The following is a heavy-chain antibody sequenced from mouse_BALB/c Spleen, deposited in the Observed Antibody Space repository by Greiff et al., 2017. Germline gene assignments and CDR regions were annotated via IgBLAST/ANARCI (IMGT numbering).Heavy chain of an antibody. CDR1: GYSITSDYA. V-gene: IGHV3-2*02. J-gene: IGHJ3*01. CDR2: ISYSGST. D-gene: IGHD2-14*01. Sequence: EVMLVESGPGLVKPSQSLSLTCTVTGYSITSDYAWNWIRQFPGNKLEWMGYISYSGSTSYNPSLKSRISITRDTSKNQFFLQLNSVTTEDTATYYCARNYRYEDWFAYWGQGTLVTVSA. CDR3: ARNYRYEDWFAY.